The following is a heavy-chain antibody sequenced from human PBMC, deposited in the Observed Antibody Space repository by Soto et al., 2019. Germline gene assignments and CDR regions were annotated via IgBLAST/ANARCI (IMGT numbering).Heavy chain of an antibody. D-gene: IGHD5-12*01. CDR1: GGSISSGGYY. Sequence: SETLSLTCTVSGGSISSGGYYWSWIRQHPGKGLEWSGYIYYSGSTYYNPSLKSRVTISVDTSKNQFSLKLSSVTAADTAVYYCARDSVEMATMRYFDYWGQGTLVTVSS. V-gene: IGHV4-31*03. J-gene: IGHJ4*02. CDR2: IYYSGST. CDR3: ARDSVEMATMRYFDY.